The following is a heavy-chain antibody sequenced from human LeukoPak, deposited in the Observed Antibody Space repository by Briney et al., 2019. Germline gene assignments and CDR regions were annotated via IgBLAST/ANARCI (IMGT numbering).Heavy chain of an antibody. CDR3: ARAQITIFGVVITDAFDI. CDR1: GGSISSSNW. J-gene: IGHJ3*02. Sequence: SGTLSLTCAVSGGSISSSNWWSWVRPPPGKGLEWIGEIYHSGSTNYNPSLKSRVTISVDKSKNQFSLKLSSVTAADTAVYYCARAQITIFGVVITDAFDIWGQGTMVTVSS. V-gene: IGHV4-4*02. CDR2: IYHSGST. D-gene: IGHD3-3*01.